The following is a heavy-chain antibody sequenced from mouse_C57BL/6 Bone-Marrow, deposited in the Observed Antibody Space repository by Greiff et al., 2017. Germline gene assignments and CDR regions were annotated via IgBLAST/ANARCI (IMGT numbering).Heavy chain of an antibody. CDR1: GFSFNTYA. CDR2: IRSKSNNYAT. CDR3: VRDYYGSSFPYYYAMDY. J-gene: IGHJ4*01. Sequence: EVKLVESGGGLVQPKGSLKLSCAASGFSFNTYAMNWVRQAPGKGLEWVARIRSKSNNYATYYADSVKDRFTISRDDSESMLYLQMNNLKTEDTAMYYCVRDYYGSSFPYYYAMDYWGQGTSVTVSS. V-gene: IGHV10-1*01. D-gene: IGHD1-1*01.